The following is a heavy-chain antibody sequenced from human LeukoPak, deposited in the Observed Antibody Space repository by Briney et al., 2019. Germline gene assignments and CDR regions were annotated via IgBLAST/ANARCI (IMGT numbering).Heavy chain of an antibody. Sequence: SETLSLTCTVSGGSISSYYWSWIRQPPGKGLEWSGYIYYSGSTNYNPSLKSRVTISVDTSKNQFSLKLSSVTAADTAVYYCASTTVVTGNYYFDYWGQGTLVTVSS. D-gene: IGHD4-17*01. CDR1: GGSISSYY. V-gene: IGHV4-59*08. CDR3: ASTTVVTGNYYFDY. J-gene: IGHJ4*02. CDR2: IYYSGST.